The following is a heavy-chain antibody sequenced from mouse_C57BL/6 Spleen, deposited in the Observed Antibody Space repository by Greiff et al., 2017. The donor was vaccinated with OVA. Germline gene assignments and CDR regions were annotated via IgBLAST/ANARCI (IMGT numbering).Heavy chain of an antibody. D-gene: IGHD2-1*01. CDR2: IDPETGGT. CDR1: GYTFTDYE. J-gene: IGHJ3*01. Sequence: VQLQESGAELVRPGASVTLSCKASGYTFTDYEMHWVKQTPVHGLEWIGAIDPETGGTAYNQKFKGTAILTADKSSSTAYMELRSLTSEDSAVYYCTRPDGNYGFAYWGQGTLVTVSA. CDR3: TRPDGNYGFAY. V-gene: IGHV1-15*01.